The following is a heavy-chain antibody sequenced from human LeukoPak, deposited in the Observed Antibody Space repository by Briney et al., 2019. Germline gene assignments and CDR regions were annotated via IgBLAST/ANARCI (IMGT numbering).Heavy chain of an antibody. CDR1: GDSISSSSHY. V-gene: IGHV4-39*01. J-gene: IGHJ4*02. CDR3: ARQGIALVRGVKQYYFDY. CDR2: IFYSGIT. Sequence: SETLSLTCTVSGDSISSSSHYCGWIRQSPGKGLEWIGAIFYSGITSYNPSLKSRVTISVDQAKNQFSLKLTSATAADTAVYYCARQGIALVRGVKQYYFDYWGQGALVTVSS. D-gene: IGHD3-10*01.